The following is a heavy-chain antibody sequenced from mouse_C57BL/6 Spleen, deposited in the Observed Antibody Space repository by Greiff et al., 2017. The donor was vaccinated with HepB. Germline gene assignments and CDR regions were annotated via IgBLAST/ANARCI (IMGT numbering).Heavy chain of an antibody. J-gene: IGHJ2*01. Sequence: EVKVVESGGGLVKPGGSLKLSCAASGFTFSDYGMHWVRQAPEKGLEWVAYISSGSSTIYYADTVKGRFTISRDNDKNTLFMQMTSLRSEDTAMYYCARDDYGSPYYFDYWGQGTTLTVSS. CDR2: ISSGSSTI. CDR3: ARDDYGSPYYFDY. CDR1: GFTFSDYG. V-gene: IGHV5-17*01. D-gene: IGHD1-1*01.